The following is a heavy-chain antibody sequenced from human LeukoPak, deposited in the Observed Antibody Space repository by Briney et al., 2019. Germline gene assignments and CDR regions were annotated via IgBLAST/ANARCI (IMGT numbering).Heavy chain of an antibody. D-gene: IGHD2-21*02. Sequence: GAPLKISCKGSGSRFTSYWIAWVRKMPGKGLEWMGIIYPGDSDTRYSPSFQGQVTISADKSISTAYLQWSSLKASDTAMYYCARLMVVAAIPYCFDYWGQGTLVTVSS. CDR3: ARLMVVAAIPYCFDY. CDR1: GSRFTSYW. V-gene: IGHV5-51*01. CDR2: IYPGDSDT. J-gene: IGHJ4*02.